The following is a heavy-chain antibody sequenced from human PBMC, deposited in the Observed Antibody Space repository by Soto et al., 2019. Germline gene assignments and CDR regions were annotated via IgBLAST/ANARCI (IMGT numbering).Heavy chain of an antibody. V-gene: IGHV3-30-3*01. Sequence: PGGSLRLSCAASGFTFSSYAMHWVRQAPGKGLEWVAVISYDGINKYYADSVKGRFTISRDNSKNTLYLQMNSLTAEDTAVYYCARISYYDSSGYSYWGQGTLVTVSS. J-gene: IGHJ4*02. D-gene: IGHD3-22*01. CDR1: GFTFSSYA. CDR3: ARISYYDSSGYSY. CDR2: ISYDGINK.